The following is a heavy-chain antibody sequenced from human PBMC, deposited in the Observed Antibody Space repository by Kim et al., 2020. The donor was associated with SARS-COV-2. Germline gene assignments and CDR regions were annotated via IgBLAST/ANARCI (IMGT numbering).Heavy chain of an antibody. Sequence: SETLSLTCAVYGGSFSGYYWSWIRQPPGKGLEWIGEINHSGSTNYNPSLKSRVTISVDTSKNQFSLKLSSVTAADTAVYYCARGVGYCSGGSCPWAFDYWGQGALVTVSS. CDR1: GGSFSGYY. CDR3: ARGVGYCSGGSCPWAFDY. CDR2: INHSGST. J-gene: IGHJ4*02. V-gene: IGHV4-34*01. D-gene: IGHD2-15*01.